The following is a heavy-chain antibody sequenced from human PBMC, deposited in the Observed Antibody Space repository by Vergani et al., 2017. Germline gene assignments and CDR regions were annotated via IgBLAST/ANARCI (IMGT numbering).Heavy chain of an antibody. CDR2: ISGSGGNT. CDR3: TKGSRGYTGYFFDY. Sequence: EVQLLESGGGLVQPGGSLRLSCGASGFTFSSYAMTWVRQAPGKGLEWVSAISGSGGNTFYTDSVKGRFTISRDNSKNTLHLQMNSLRADDTAVYYCTKGSRGYTGYFFDYWGQGTLATVSS. D-gene: IGHD5-12*01. J-gene: IGHJ4*02. V-gene: IGHV3-23*01. CDR1: GFTFSSYA.